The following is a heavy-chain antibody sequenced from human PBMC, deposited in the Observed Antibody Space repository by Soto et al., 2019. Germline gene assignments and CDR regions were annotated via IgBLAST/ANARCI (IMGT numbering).Heavy chain of an antibody. Sequence: QVQLVESGGGVVQPGRSLRLSCAASGFTFSSYAMHWVRQAPGKGLEWVAVISYDGSNKYYADTVKGRFTISRDNSKNTLYLQVNSLRAEDTAVYYCARDDGDVDIVATAKFDYWGQGTLVTVSS. D-gene: IGHD5-12*01. CDR2: ISYDGSNK. V-gene: IGHV3-30-3*01. CDR1: GFTFSSYA. CDR3: ARDDGDVDIVATAKFDY. J-gene: IGHJ4*02.